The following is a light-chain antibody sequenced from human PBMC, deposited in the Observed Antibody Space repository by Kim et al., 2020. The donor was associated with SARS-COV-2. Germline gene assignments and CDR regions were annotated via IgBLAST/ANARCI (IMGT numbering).Light chain of an antibody. J-gene: IGKJ2*01. Sequence: SASVGDSVTITCRASQSISDWLAWYQQKPGKAPNLRIYKASTLESGVPSRFSGIGSGTEFSLTIASLQPDDFATYYCQHYNSYPYTFGQGTKLEI. V-gene: IGKV1-5*03. CDR2: KAS. CDR3: QHYNSYPYT. CDR1: QSISDW.